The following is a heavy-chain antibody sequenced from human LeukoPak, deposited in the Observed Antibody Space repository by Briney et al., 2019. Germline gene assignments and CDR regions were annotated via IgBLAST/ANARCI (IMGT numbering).Heavy chain of an antibody. Sequence: PSETLSLTCIVSGASIGSSYWNWIRQSAGKGLEWIGFIHDSGSTYYNPSLKSRVSISRDMSKNQLSLMLSSVTAADTAVYYCARGFGAGNYYYGWFDPWGQGTLVSVSS. CDR1: GASIGSSY. D-gene: IGHD3-10*01. V-gene: IGHV4-59*06. CDR2: IHDSGST. J-gene: IGHJ5*02. CDR3: ARGFGAGNYYYGWFDP.